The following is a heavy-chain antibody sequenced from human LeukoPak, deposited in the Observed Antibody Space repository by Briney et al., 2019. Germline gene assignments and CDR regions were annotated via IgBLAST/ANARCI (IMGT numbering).Heavy chain of an antibody. D-gene: IGHD4-11*01. V-gene: IGHV1-46*01. CDR2: ITPTSGPT. Sequence: ASVKVSCKASGYSFTDFHVRWVRQAPGQGLEWVGIITPTSGPTNYAQKFQGRVTMTGDMSTSTVYMERSGLGSGDTAVYYCAREVSWTTVTTRHYFYSYMDVWGKGTTVTVSS. CDR1: GYSFTDFH. CDR3: AREVSWTTVTTRHYFYSYMDV. J-gene: IGHJ6*03.